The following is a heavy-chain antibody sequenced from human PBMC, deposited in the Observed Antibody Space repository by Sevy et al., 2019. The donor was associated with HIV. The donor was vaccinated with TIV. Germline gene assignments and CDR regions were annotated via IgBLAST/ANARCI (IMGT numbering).Heavy chain of an antibody. CDR3: VRDGLASATDFDY. Sequence: GGSLRLSCEVSGFTFSNYRMTWVRQAPGKGLEWVANIKEDGSYKYYGDSVKGRFSLSRDNAKNSLYLQMDSLRAEDTAVYYCVRDGLASATDFDYWGQGTLVTVSS. CDR2: IKEDGSYK. D-gene: IGHD2-15*01. J-gene: IGHJ4*02. V-gene: IGHV3-7*01. CDR1: GFTFSNYR.